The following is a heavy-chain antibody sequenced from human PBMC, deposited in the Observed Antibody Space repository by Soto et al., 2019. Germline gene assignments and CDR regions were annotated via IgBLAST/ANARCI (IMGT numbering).Heavy chain of an antibody. CDR3: AKNFYFDA. J-gene: IGHJ4*02. Sequence: GGSLRLSCAASGFTFSSYAMSWVRQAPGKGLEWVSSINAVDEYTKYADSVEGRFTISRDNPKNTVYLQMNSLRAEDTAVYYCAKNFYFDAWGQGTRVTVAS. V-gene: IGHV3-23*01. CDR1: GFTFSSYA. CDR2: INAVDEYT.